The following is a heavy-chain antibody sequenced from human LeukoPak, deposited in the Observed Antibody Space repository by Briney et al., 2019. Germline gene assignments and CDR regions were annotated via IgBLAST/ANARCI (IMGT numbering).Heavy chain of an antibody. CDR1: GFTFSSYG. V-gene: IGHV3-33*01. D-gene: IGHD3-9*01. J-gene: IGHJ2*01. CDR2: IWYDGSNK. Sequence: GGSLRLSCAASGFTFSSYGMHWVRQAPGKGLEWVAVIWYDGSNKYYPDSVKGRFTISRDNSKNTLYLQMNSLRAEDTAVYYCEREVLDYDILTGYYKDWYFDLWGRGTLVTVSS. CDR3: EREVLDYDILTGYYKDWYFDL.